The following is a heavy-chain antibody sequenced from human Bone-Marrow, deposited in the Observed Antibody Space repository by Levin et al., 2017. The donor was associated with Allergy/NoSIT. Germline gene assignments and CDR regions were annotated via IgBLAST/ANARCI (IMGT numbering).Heavy chain of an antibody. D-gene: IGHD2-15*01. Sequence: ASVKVSCAASGFTFGSFWMHWVRQAPGKGLVWVSRIKNDGRSTSYADSVKGRFTISRDNAKNTLYLQMNSLRDEDTAVYYCARDPDYCSGCICYTDFDYWGQGTLVTVSS. J-gene: IGHJ4*02. CDR1: GFTFGSFW. V-gene: IGHV3-74*01. CDR2: IKNDGRST. CDR3: ARDPDYCSGCICYTDFDY.